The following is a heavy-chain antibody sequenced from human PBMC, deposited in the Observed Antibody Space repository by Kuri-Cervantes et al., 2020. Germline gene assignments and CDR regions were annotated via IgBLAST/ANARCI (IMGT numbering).Heavy chain of an antibody. Sequence: LSCAVSGGSISSSSYYWDWIRQPPGKGLEWIGEINHSGSTNYNPPLKSRVTISVDTSKNQFSLKLSSVTAADTAVYYCARRHCSGGRCYSSYFDYWGQGTLVTVSS. J-gene: IGHJ4*02. CDR2: INHSGST. D-gene: IGHD2-15*01. CDR3: ARRHCSGGRCYSSYFDY. CDR1: GGSISSSSYY. V-gene: IGHV4-39*07.